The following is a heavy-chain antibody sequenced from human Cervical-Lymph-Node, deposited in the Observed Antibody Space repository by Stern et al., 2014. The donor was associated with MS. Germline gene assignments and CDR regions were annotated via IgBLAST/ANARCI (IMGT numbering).Heavy chain of an antibody. Sequence: VPLVASGAAVKKPGSSVKVSCQASGGTLIKHGISWVRQAPGHGLAWMGGVIPIFGTTDYAQKFQGGVTISADESASTAYMELSSLRSEDTAVYYCARDNDDNGMDVWGQGTTVIVSS. V-gene: IGHV1-69*01. D-gene: IGHD2-8*01. J-gene: IGHJ6*02. CDR3: ARDNDDNGMDV. CDR1: GGTLIKHG. CDR2: VIPIFGTT.